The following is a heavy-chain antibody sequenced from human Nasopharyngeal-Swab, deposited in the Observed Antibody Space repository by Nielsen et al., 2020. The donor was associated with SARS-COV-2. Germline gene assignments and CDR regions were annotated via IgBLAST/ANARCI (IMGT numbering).Heavy chain of an antibody. D-gene: IGHD6-19*01. V-gene: IGHV3-23*01. J-gene: IGHJ3*02. CDR3: AKGGPPFYDSSGWYFGAFDI. CDR2: ISGSGGST. CDR1: GFTVSSNY. Sequence: GESLKISCAASGFTVSSNYMSWVRQAPGKGLEWVSAISGSGGSTYYADSVKGRFTISRDNSKNTLYLQMNSLRAEDTAVYYCAKGGPPFYDSSGWYFGAFDIWGQGTMVTVSS.